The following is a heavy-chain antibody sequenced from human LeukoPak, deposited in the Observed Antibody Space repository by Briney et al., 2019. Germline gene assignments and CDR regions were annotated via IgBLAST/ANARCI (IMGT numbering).Heavy chain of an antibody. CDR2: ISSSSSYI. CDR3: ARDPATVTTEGY. D-gene: IGHD4-17*01. Sequence: GGSLRLSCEASGFTFSSYSMNWVRQAPGKGLEWVSSISSSSSYIYYADSVKGRFTISRDDAKNSLYLQMNSLRAEDTAVYYCARDPATVTTEGYWGQGTLVTVSS. J-gene: IGHJ4*02. CDR1: GFTFSSYS. V-gene: IGHV3-21*01.